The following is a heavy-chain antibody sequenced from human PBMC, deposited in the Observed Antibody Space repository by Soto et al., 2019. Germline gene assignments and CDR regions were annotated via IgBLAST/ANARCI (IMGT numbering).Heavy chain of an antibody. V-gene: IGHV4-34*01. CDR2: INHSGST. J-gene: IGHJ4*02. CDR3: ARGIIMILVVKGDAPDKYYFDS. D-gene: IGHD3-22*01. Sequence: SETLSLTCAVYGGSFSGHYWSWIRQSPGKGLEWIGEINHSGSTNQNPSLKSRVTISVDTSKNQFSLKLKSVTAADTAVYYCARGIIMILVVKGDAPDKYYFDSWGQGTQVTVYS. CDR1: GGSFSGHY.